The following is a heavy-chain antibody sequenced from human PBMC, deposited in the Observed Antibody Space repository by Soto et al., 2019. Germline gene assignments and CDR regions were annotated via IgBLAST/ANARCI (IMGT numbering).Heavy chain of an antibody. V-gene: IGHV3-33*01. J-gene: IGHJ6*02. CDR2: IWYDGSNK. CDR1: GFTFSSYG. CDR3: ARDESDPFLIAARNPGGMDV. Sequence: QVQLVESGGGVVQPGRSLRLSCAASGFTFSSYGMHWVRQAPGKGLEWVAVIWYDGSNKYYADSVKGRFTISRDNSKNTLYLQMNSLRAEDTAVYYCARDESDPFLIAARNPGGMDVWGQGTTVTVSS. D-gene: IGHD6-6*01.